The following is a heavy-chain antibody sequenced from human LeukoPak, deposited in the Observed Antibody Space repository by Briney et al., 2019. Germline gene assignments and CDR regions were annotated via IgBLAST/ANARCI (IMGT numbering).Heavy chain of an antibody. Sequence: SETLSLTCTVSGGSISSYYWSWIRQPPGKGLEWIGYIYYSGSTNYNPSLKSRVTISVDTSKNQFSLKLSSVTAADTAVYYCTRGYYGDYHAFDIWGQGTMVTVSS. CDR2: IYYSGST. J-gene: IGHJ3*02. CDR1: GGSISSYY. V-gene: IGHV4-59*01. D-gene: IGHD4-17*01. CDR3: TRGYYGDYHAFDI.